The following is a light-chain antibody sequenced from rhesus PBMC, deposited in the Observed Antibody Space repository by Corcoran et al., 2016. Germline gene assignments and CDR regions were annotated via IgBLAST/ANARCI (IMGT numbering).Light chain of an antibody. CDR3: QQHNSYPRT. CDR2: AAS. V-gene: IGKV1-25*01. Sequence: DIQMTQSPSSLSASVGDRVTITCRASQGISSYLAWYQQTPGTAPKLLIYAASTLQSGVTSRFSGIGSGTDFTLPISSLQPEDFATYDCQQHNSYPRTVGGGTKVELK. J-gene: IGKJ4*01. CDR1: QGISSY.